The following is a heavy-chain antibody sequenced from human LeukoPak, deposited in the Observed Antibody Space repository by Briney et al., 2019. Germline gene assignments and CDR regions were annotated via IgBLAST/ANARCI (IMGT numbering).Heavy chain of an antibody. Sequence: SETLSLTCTVSGGSISSYYWSWIRQPPGKGLEWIGYIYYSGSTNYNPSLKSRVTISVDTSKNQFSLKLSSVTAADTAVYYCARGNSSGWSKFGDYFDYWGQGTLVTVSS. V-gene: IGHV4-59*01. J-gene: IGHJ4*02. CDR2: IYYSGST. CDR1: GGSISSYY. CDR3: ARGNSSGWSKFGDYFDY. D-gene: IGHD6-19*01.